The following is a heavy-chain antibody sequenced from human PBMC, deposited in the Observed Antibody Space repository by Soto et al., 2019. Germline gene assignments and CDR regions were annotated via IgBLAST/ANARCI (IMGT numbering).Heavy chain of an antibody. D-gene: IGHD6-19*01. CDR2: INAGDGNT. V-gene: IGHV1-3*01. J-gene: IGHJ3*02. Sequence: QVQLVQSGAEVKKPGASVKVSCKASGYTFTSYAMHWVRQAPGQRLEWMGWINAGDGNTKYSQKFQGRVTITRDTSASTAYMELSSLRSEDTAVYYCARPYSSGWADAFDIWGQGTMVTVSS. CDR1: GYTFTSYA. CDR3: ARPYSSGWADAFDI.